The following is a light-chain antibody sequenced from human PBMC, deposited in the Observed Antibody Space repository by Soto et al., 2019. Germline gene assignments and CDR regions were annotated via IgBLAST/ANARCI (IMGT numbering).Light chain of an antibody. V-gene: IGLV2-8*01. J-gene: IGLJ2*01. CDR2: DVT. CDR3: SSYAGSNNFVV. Sequence: QSVLTQPSSASGSPGQSVTISCTGTSSDVGGYNYVSWYQQHPGKAPKLMIYDVTKRPSGVPDRFSGSKSGNTASLTVSGLQAEDEADYYCSSYAGSNNFVVFGGGTKLTVL. CDR1: SSDVGGYNY.